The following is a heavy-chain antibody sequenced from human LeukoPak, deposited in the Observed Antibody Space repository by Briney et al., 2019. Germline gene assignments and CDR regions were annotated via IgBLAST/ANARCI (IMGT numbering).Heavy chain of an antibody. CDR2: ININGGRT. Sequence: PGGSLRLSCSVSGLTFSSYTMHWVRQAPGKGLEYVSSININGGRTYYADSVKGRFTISRDNSKNMVYLQMSSLRAEDTAVYYCSRGAYDGFDYWGQGTLVTVSS. D-gene: IGHD5-12*01. J-gene: IGHJ4*02. V-gene: IGHV3-64D*09. CDR1: GLTFSSYT. CDR3: SRGAYDGFDY.